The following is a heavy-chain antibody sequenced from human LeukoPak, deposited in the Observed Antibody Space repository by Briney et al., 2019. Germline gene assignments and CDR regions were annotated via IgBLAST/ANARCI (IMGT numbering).Heavy chain of an antibody. CDR2: IRSKANSYAT. Sequence: GGSLRLSCAASGFTLSGSAMHWVRQASGKGREWVGRIRSKANSYATAYAASVKGRFTISRDDSKNTAYLQMNSLKTEDTAVYYCTRQGPGYSSGFDDYWGQGTLVTVSS. CDR3: TRQGPGYSSGFDDY. J-gene: IGHJ4*02. D-gene: IGHD6-19*01. V-gene: IGHV3-73*01. CDR1: GFTLSGSA.